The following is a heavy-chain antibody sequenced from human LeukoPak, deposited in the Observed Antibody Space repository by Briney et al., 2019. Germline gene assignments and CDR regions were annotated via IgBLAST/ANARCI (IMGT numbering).Heavy chain of an antibody. CDR1: GFSFMNAW. Sequence: GGSLRLSCAASGFSFMNAWMIWVRQAPGKELEWVGHIKSNADGGTPDYAAPARGRFTISRDDSKNTLYLQMNSLKTEDTAVYYCTTFYHEYSPYWGRGTLVTVSS. V-gene: IGHV3-15*01. CDR3: TTFYHEYSPY. CDR2: IKSNADGGTP. J-gene: IGHJ4*02. D-gene: IGHD2/OR15-2a*01.